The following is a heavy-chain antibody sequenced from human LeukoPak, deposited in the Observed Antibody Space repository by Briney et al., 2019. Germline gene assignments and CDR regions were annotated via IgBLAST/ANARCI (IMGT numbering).Heavy chain of an antibody. CDR1: GFTFSSYS. Sequence: GGSLRLSCAASGFTFSSYSMNWVRQAPGKGLDWVSSISSSSSYIYYADSVKGRFTISRDNAKNSLYPQMNSLRAEDTAVYYCARGGQMTTVTTVAYWGQGTLVTVSS. CDR2: ISSSSSYI. V-gene: IGHV3-21*01. D-gene: IGHD4-17*01. J-gene: IGHJ4*02. CDR3: ARGGQMTTVTTVAY.